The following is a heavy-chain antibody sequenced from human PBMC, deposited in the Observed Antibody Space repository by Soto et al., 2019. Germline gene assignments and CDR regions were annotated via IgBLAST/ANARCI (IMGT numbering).Heavy chain of an antibody. CDR1: GYTFNSHE. D-gene: IGHD6-13*01. CDR2: ISGSGTT. V-gene: IGHV3-48*03. J-gene: IGHJ4*02. CDR3: ARGGIH. Sequence: EVLLVESGGGSRQPGGSLRLSCVASGYTFNSHEMNWGRQAPGKGLEWISSISGSGTTNYAESVKGRFTISRDNAHKSLFLEMKDLRVEDTAVYYCARGGIHWGQGTLVTVSS.